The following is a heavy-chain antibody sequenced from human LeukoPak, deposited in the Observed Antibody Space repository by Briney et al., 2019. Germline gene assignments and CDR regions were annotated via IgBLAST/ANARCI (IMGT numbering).Heavy chain of an antibody. J-gene: IGHJ4*02. D-gene: IGHD5-12*01. V-gene: IGHV3-30*02. CDR1: GFTFSSYG. Sequence: GGSLRLSCAAFGFTFSSYGMHWVRQAPGKGLEWVAFIRYDGSNKYYADSVKGRFTISRDNSKNTLHLQMNSLRAEDTAVYYCAKGGRGYSGYDLDYWGQGTLVTVSS. CDR2: IRYDGSNK. CDR3: AKGGRGYSGYDLDY.